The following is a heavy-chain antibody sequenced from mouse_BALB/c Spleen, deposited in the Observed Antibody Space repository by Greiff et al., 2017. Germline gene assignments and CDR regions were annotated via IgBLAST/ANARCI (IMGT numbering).Heavy chain of an antibody. Sequence: QVQLKESGAELAKPGASVKMSCKASGYTFTSYWMHWVKQRPGQGLEWIGYINPSTGYTEYNQKFKDKATLTADKSSSTAYMQLSSLTSKDSAVYYCARGGNYVAWFAYWGQGTLVTVSA. J-gene: IGHJ3*01. CDR3: ARGGNYVAWFAY. V-gene: IGHV1-7*01. CDR1: GYTFTSYW. CDR2: INPSTGYT. D-gene: IGHD2-1*01.